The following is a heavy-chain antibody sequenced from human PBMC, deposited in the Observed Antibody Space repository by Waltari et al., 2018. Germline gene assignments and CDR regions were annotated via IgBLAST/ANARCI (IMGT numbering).Heavy chain of an antibody. J-gene: IGHJ4*02. CDR1: GYSISSGYY. D-gene: IGHD6-6*01. CDR2: IYHSGGT. V-gene: IGHV4-38-2*01. Sequence: QVQLQESGPGLVKPSETLSLTCAVSGYSISSGYYWGWIRQPPGKGLEWIGIIYHSGGTSYNPSLKSRVTISVDTSKNQFSLKLSSVTAADTAVYYCAGGSSSWYFGYWGQGTLVTVSS. CDR3: AGGSSSWYFGY.